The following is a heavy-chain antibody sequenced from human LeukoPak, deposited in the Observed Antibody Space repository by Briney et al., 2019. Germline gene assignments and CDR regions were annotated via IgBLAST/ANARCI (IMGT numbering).Heavy chain of an antibody. CDR2: INDGDGNT. CDR3: ARERGEFGGSYFLDY. Sequence: ASVKVSCKASGYTFSSYAVHWVRRAPGQSLEWMGYINDGDGNTKYSQEFQGRVTITRDTSASIVYMELSSLRSEDMTFYYCARERGEFGGSYFLDYWGQGTLVTVSS. CDR1: GYTFSSYA. V-gene: IGHV1-3*03. J-gene: IGHJ4*02. D-gene: IGHD1-26*01.